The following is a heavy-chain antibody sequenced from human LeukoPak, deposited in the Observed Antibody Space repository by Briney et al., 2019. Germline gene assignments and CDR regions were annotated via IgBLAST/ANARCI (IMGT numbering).Heavy chain of an antibody. CDR3: ARLGRQSTGWYFDY. Sequence: SETLSLTCTVSGDSISSNYWSWVRQPPGKELEWLGSISYSGSTNYNPSLKSRVTISLDTSNNQFSLKLTSVTDADTAMYYCARLGRQSTGWYFDYWGQGTLVTASS. V-gene: IGHV4-59*08. CDR1: GDSISSNY. J-gene: IGHJ4*02. D-gene: IGHD6-19*01. CDR2: ISYSGST.